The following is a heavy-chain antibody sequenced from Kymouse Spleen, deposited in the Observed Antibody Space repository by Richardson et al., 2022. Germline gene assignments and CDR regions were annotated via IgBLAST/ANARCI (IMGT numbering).Heavy chain of an antibody. CDR3: ARGVNWNLDY. D-gene: IGHD1-1*01. J-gene: IGHJ4*02. CDR1: GGSFSGYY. Sequence: QVQLQQWGAGLLKPSETLSLTCAVYGGSFSGYYWSWIRQPPGKGLEWIGEINHSGSTNYNPSLKSRVTISVDTSKNQFSLKLSSVTAADTAVYYCARGVNWNLDYWGQGTLVTVSS. V-gene: IGHV4-34*01. CDR2: INHSGST.